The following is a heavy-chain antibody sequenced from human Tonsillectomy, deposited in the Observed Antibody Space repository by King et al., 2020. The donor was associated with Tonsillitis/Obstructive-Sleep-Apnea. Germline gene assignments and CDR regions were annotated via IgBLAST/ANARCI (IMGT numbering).Heavy chain of an antibody. D-gene: IGHD6-13*01. CDR3: AKDLIIATSGTPGDAFDI. J-gene: IGHJ3*02. V-gene: IGHV3-9*01. CDR1: GFTFDDYA. Sequence: VQLVESGGGLVQPGRSLRLSCEASGFTFDDYAMYWVRQAPGKGLEWVSGISWNSGSVAFADSVKGRFTISRDNAKNSLYLQMNSLRPEDTALYYCAKDLIIATSGTPGDAFDIWGQGTMVTVSS. CDR2: ISWNSGSV.